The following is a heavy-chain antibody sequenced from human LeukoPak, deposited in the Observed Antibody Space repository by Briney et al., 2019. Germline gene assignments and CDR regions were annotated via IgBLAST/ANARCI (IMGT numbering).Heavy chain of an antibody. Sequence: GGSLRLSCAASGFTFSSYAMSWVRQAPGKGLEWVSAISGSGGSTYYADSVKGRFTISRDNSKNTLYLQMNSLRAEDTAVYYCASPFGYSSSWYDGYWGQGTLVTVSS. D-gene: IGHD6-13*01. CDR1: GFTFSSYA. V-gene: IGHV3-23*01. CDR2: ISGSGGST. J-gene: IGHJ4*02. CDR3: ASPFGYSSSWYDGY.